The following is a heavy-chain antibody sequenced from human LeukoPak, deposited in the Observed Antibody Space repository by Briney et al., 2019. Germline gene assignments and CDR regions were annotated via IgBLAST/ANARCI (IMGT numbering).Heavy chain of an antibody. Sequence: PGGSLRLSCAASGFTFSSYWMHWVRQAPGKGLVWVSRINSDGSSTSYADSVKGRFTISRDNAKNTLYLQMNSLRAEDTAVYYCARSPMVRGVEYFDYWGQGTLVTVSS. CDR3: ARSPMVRGVEYFDY. CDR1: GFTFSSYW. D-gene: IGHD3-10*01. CDR2: INSDGSST. V-gene: IGHV3-74*01. J-gene: IGHJ4*02.